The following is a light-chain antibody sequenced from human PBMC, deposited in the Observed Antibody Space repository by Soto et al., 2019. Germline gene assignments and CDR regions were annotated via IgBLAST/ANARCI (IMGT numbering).Light chain of an antibody. J-gene: IGKJ5*01. V-gene: IGKV3-15*01. CDR1: QSVSTN. Sequence: SVSPGERATLSCRASQSVSTNLAWYQQRPGQAPRLLIYGASARATGIPARFSGSGAGTEFTLTISSLQSEDFAVYYCHQYNNWRTFGQGTRLEIK. CDR3: HQYNNWRT. CDR2: GAS.